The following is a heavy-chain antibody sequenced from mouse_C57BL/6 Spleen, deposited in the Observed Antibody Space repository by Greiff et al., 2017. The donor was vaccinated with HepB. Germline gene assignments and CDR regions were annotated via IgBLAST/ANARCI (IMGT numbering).Heavy chain of an antibody. CDR2: IYPGSGNT. CDR3: ASTVVATYYAMDY. Sequence: QVQLKQSGPELVKPGASVKISCKASGYSFTSYYIHWVKQRPGQGLEWIGWIYPGSGNTKYNEKFKGKATLTADTSSSTAYMQLSSLTSEDSAVYYCASTVVATYYAMDYWGQGTSVTVSS. CDR1: GYSFTSYY. J-gene: IGHJ4*01. D-gene: IGHD1-1*01. V-gene: IGHV1-66*01.